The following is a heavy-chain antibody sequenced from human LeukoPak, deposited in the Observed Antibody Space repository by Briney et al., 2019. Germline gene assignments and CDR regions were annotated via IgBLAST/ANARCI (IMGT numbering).Heavy chain of an antibody. CDR2: IYSGGTT. J-gene: IGHJ4*02. CDR1: GFTVSSNY. D-gene: IGHD1-26*01. V-gene: IGHV3-53*01. CDR3: ARWGSGSYHFFDY. Sequence: GGSLRLSCAASGFTVSSNYMSWVRQAPGKGLEWVSVIYSGGTTYYADSVKGRFTLSRDNSKNTLYLQMNSLRAEDTAVYYYARWGSGSYHFFDYWGQGTLVTVSS.